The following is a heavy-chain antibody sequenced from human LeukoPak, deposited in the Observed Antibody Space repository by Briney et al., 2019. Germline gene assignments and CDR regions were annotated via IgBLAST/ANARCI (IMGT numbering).Heavy chain of an antibody. J-gene: IGHJ3*02. CDR1: GFTFSSYG. CDR3: ARHRSGGSQDDAFDI. CDR2: IKQDGSEK. D-gene: IGHD2-15*01. V-gene: IGHV3-7*01. Sequence: GGSLRLSCAASGFTFSSYGMHWVRQAPGKGLEWVADIKQDGSEKYCVHSVKGRFTISRQNAKNSLFLQMNSLRAEDTAVYYCARHRSGGSQDDAFDIWGQGTMVTVSS.